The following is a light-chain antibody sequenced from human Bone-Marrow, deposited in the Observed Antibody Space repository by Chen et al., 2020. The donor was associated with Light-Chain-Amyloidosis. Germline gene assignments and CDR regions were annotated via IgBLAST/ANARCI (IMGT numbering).Light chain of an antibody. V-gene: IGLV3-25*03. J-gene: IGLJ2*01. CDR2: RDT. CDR3: QSADSSGTYEVI. CDR1: DLPTKY. Sequence: SYELKQPPSVSVSPGQTARLTCSGDDLPTKYAYWYQQKPGQAPVLVIHRDTERPSGISEQFSGSSSGTTATLTISGVQAEDEADYHCQSADSSGTYEVIFGGGTKLTVL.